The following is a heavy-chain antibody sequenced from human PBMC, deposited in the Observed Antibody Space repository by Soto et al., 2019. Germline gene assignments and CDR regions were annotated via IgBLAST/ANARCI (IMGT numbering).Heavy chain of an antibody. CDR2: INQDGSDR. D-gene: IGHD7-27*01. CDR1: GFTFSNYW. Sequence: EVQLVESGGGLVQPGGSLRLSCAASGFTFSNYWMSWVRQAPGKGLEWVANINQDGSDRNYVDSVKGRFIISRDNAKNSLYLQLNSLRVEDTAVYYCARDGGSKLGFDYWGRGTLITVAS. CDR3: ARDGGSKLGFDY. J-gene: IGHJ4*02. V-gene: IGHV3-7*01.